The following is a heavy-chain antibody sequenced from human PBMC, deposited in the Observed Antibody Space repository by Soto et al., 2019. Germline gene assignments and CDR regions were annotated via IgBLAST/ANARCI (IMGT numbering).Heavy chain of an antibody. CDR2: IYHSGST. CDR1: GHSSSSGFYY. J-gene: IGHJ6*02. Sequence: PSETMSLTCAVSGHSSSSGFYYWGWIRHPPGKGLELIVSIYHSGSTYYTTSLKSRLTLSLDTSKNQFSLKVDYVTAADTAVYFCARGKPSGYRFGPRNFVYYGLDVWGPGTTVTVSS. CDR3: ARGKPSGYRFGPRNFVYYGLDV. D-gene: IGHD5-18*01. V-gene: IGHV4-38-2*01.